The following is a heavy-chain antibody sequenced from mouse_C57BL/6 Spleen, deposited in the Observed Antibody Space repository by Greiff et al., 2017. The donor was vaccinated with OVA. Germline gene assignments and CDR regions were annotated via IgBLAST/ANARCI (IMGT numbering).Heavy chain of an antibody. J-gene: IGHJ3*01. Sequence: QVQLKQSGAELVRPGASVKLSCKASGYTFTDYYINWVKQRPGQGLEWIARIYPGSGNTYYNEKLKGKATLTAEKSSSTAYMQLSSLTSEDSAVYFCARGGDCFAYWGQGTLVTVSA. CDR3: ARGGDCFAY. V-gene: IGHV1-76*01. CDR1: GYTFTDYY. CDR2: IYPGSGNT.